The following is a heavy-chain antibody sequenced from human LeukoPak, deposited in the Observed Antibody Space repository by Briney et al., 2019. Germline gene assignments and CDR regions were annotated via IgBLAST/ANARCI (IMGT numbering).Heavy chain of an antibody. D-gene: IGHD2-15*01. CDR1: EFIFSDYY. Sequence: GESLKISCAASEFIFSDYYMSWIRQAPGKGLEWLSYISSSSIYTSYADSVKGRFTISRDNAKNSLYLQLNSLRAEDTAVYYCARGSPPDYWGRGTLVTVSS. J-gene: IGHJ4*02. V-gene: IGHV3-11*05. CDR2: ISSSSIYT. CDR3: ARGSPPDY.